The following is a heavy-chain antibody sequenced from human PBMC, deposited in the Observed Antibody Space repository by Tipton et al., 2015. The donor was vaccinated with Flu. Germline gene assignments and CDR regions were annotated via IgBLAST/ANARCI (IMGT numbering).Heavy chain of an antibody. V-gene: IGHV4-34*11. CDR3: ARDRGWPAALDS. CDR2: SFYSGST. CDR1: GGSLSGYY. D-gene: IGHD3-10*01. J-gene: IGHJ4*02. Sequence: TLSLTCAVYGGSLSGYYLSWIRQSPGKRLEWIGFSFYSGSTAYNPSLRSRATISVDTSRNQVSLNLRSVTAADTAIYYCARDRGWPAALDSWGQGILVTVSS.